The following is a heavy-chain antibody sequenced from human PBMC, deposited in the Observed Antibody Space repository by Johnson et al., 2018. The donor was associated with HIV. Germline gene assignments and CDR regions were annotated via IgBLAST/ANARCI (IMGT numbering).Heavy chain of an antibody. Sequence: QVQLVESGGGVVQPGRSLRLSCAASGFTFSSYAMHWVRQAPGKGLEWVAVISYDGSNKYYADSVKGRFTISRDNSKNTLYLQMTSLRAEDTAVYYCARDRQDIVVVPGAIDAFDIWGQGTMVTVSS. D-gene: IGHD2-2*01. J-gene: IGHJ3*02. CDR3: ARDRQDIVVVPGAIDAFDI. CDR1: GFTFSSYA. CDR2: ISYDGSNK. V-gene: IGHV3-30*04.